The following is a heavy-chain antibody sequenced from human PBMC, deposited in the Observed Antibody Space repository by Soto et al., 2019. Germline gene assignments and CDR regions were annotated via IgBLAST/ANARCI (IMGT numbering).Heavy chain of an antibody. D-gene: IGHD2-2*01. J-gene: IGHJ4*02. CDR1: GFTFSNYP. CDR2: ISSSSSTI. CDR3: ARGTSHPDY. V-gene: IGHV3-48*02. Sequence: LSCAASGFTFSNYPMSWVRQAPGKGLEWVSYISSSSSTIYYADSVKGRFTISRDNAKNSLYLQMNSLRDEDTAVYYCARGTSHPDYWGRGTLVTVSS.